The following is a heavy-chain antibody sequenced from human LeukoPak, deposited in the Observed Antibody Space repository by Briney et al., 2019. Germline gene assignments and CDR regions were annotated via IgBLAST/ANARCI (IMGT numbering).Heavy chain of an antibody. CDR2: IIGSGGST. Sequence: GGSLRLSCGASGFTFRSYAMSGVRRCPGKGLEGVSAIIGSGGSTYYADPVKGRFTISRDNSKNTLYLQMNSLRAEDTAVYYCASPVVVVATREVDYCGQGNLVSVSS. J-gene: IGHJ4*02. CDR1: GFTFRSYA. V-gene: IGHV3-23*01. CDR3: ASPVVVVATREVDY. D-gene: IGHD2-15*01.